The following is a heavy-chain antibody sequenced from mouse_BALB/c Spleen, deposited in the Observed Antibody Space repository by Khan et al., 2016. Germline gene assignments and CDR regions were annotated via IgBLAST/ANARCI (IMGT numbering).Heavy chain of an antibody. CDR3: AGYDGGSDVGGRDY. V-gene: IGHV3-8*02. Sequence: EVQLQESGPSLVKPSQTLSLTCSVTGDSITSGYWNWIRKFPGIKLEYMGYITYSGSTYYNPSLKSRISITRDTSKNQFFLQLISVTTEATATYYCAGYDGGSDVGGRDYWGQGTSVTVSS. CDR1: GDSITSGY. J-gene: IGHJ4*01. CDR2: ITYSGST. D-gene: IGHD1-1*02.